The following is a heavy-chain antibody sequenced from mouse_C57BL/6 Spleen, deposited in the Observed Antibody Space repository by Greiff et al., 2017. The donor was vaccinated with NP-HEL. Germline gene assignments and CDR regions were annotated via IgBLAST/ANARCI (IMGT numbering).Heavy chain of an antibody. CDR2: IDPETGGT. Sequence: VQLQQSGAELVRPGASVTLSCKASGYTFTDYEMHWVKQTPVHGLEWIGAIDPETGGTAYNQKFKGKAILTADKSSSTAYMELRSLTSEDSAVYYCTYSNFYYFDYWGQGTTLTVSS. V-gene: IGHV1-15*01. J-gene: IGHJ2*01. D-gene: IGHD2-5*01. CDR3: TYSNFYYFDY. CDR1: GYTFTDYE.